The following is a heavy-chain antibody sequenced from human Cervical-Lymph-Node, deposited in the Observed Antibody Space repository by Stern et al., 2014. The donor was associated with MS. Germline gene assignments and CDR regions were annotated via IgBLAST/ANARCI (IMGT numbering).Heavy chain of an antibody. D-gene: IGHD2-2*01. CDR3: ASANCSSTSCPNWFDP. CDR2: IYYSGST. Sequence: QLQLQESGPGLVKPSQTLSITCTVSGGSISSGDYYWSWIRQPPGKGLEWIGYIYYSGSTYYNPSLKSRVTISVDTSKNQFSLKLSSVTAADTAVYYCASANCSSTSCPNWFDPWGRGTLVTVSS. V-gene: IGHV4-30-4*01. J-gene: IGHJ5*02. CDR1: GGSISSGDYY.